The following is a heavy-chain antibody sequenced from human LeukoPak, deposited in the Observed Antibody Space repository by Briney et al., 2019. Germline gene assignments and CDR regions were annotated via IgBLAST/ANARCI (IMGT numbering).Heavy chain of an antibody. CDR2: ISGTGSAT. Sequence: GGSLRLSCATSGFTFSDYAMSWVRQAPGKGLEWVSVISGTGSATYYADSVKGRFTISRDNSKSTVYLQMNSLRAEDTAVYYCASDSNWGYFDYWGQGTLVTVSS. J-gene: IGHJ4*02. V-gene: IGHV3-23*01. CDR1: GFTFSDYA. CDR3: ASDSNWGYFDY. D-gene: IGHD7-27*01.